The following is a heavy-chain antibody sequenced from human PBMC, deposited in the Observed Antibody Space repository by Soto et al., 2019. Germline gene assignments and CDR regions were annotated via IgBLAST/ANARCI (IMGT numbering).Heavy chain of an antibody. V-gene: IGHV4-39*02. D-gene: IGHD3-16*01. CDR3: SRGSFYYENRGYHYAH. J-gene: IGHJ4*02. CDR2: IYDTGTT. Sequence: SETXSLTCAFSGGSICGSSWCWCWMRQPPGKGLDWIGSIYDTGTTYYSPSLQSLFTISFDTSKNHVFLKLTSVTAADTAVYFCSRGSFYYENRGYHYAHWGQGALVTVSS. CDR1: GGSICGSSWC.